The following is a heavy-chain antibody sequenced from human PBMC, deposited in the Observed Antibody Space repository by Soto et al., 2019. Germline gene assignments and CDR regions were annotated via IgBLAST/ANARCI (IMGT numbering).Heavy chain of an antibody. CDR3: ARFYYDSSGYLQSPYYYYYGMDV. D-gene: IGHD3-22*01. Sequence: PGGSLRRSCVACGFTFSSSWASGGRQAHGTGLEWVANIKQDGSEKYYVDSVKGRFTISRDNAKNSLYLQMNSLRAEDTAVYYCARFYYDSSGYLQSPYYYYYGMDVWGQGT. J-gene: IGHJ6*02. CDR1: GFTFSSSW. V-gene: IGHV3-7*04. CDR2: IKQDGSEK.